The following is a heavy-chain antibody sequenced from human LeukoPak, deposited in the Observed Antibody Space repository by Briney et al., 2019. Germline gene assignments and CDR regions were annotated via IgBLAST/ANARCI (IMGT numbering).Heavy chain of an antibody. J-gene: IGHJ3*02. Sequence: ASVKVSCKASGYTFTSYGISWVRQAPGQGLEWMGWISAYNGNTNYAQKLQGRVTMTTDTSTSTAYMELRSLRSDGTAVYHCARDAYYYDSSGYYYSDAFDIWGPGTMVTVSS. CDR3: ARDAYYYDSSGYYYSDAFDI. CDR1: GYTFTSYG. CDR2: ISAYNGNT. D-gene: IGHD3-22*01. V-gene: IGHV1-18*01.